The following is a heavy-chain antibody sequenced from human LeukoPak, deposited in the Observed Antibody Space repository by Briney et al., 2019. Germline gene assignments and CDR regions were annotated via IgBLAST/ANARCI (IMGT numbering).Heavy chain of an antibody. CDR1: GYTFSDYY. CDR3: ATLHCIGGSYPLGY. J-gene: IGHJ4*02. D-gene: IGHD2-15*01. CDR2: INPNSGGT. V-gene: IGHV1-2*02. Sequence: ASVKVSCKTSGYTFSDYYIHWVRQAPGHGLEWMGWINPNSGGTNYIQKFRGRVTMTRDRFISTVYLELNRLRSDDTAIYYCATLHCIGGSYPLGYWGQGTLVTVSS.